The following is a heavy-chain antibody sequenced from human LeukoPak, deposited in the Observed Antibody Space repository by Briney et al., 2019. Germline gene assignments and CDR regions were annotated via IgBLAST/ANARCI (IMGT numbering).Heavy chain of an antibody. V-gene: IGHV1-58*01. CDR3: ARDRKSTAGAVFWSGCYGY. Sequence: ASVKVSCKASGFPFTSSAVQWVRQARGQRLEWIGWIVVGSGNTNYAQKFQERVTITRDMSTSTAYMELSSLRSEDTAVYYCARDRKSTAGAVFWSGCYGYWGQGTLVTVSS. CDR1: GFPFTSSA. CDR2: IVVGSGNT. J-gene: IGHJ4*02. D-gene: IGHD3-3*01.